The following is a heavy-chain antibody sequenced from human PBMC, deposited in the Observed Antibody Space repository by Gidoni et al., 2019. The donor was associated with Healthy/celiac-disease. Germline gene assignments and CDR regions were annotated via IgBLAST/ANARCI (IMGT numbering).Heavy chain of an antibody. Sequence: EVQLLESGGGLVQPGGSLRLSCAASGFTFSSYAMSWVRQAPGKGLEWVSAISGSGGSTYYADSVKGRFTISRDNSENTLYLQMNSLRAEDTAVYYCAKRIAVAGAPFDYWGQGTLVTVSS. V-gene: IGHV3-23*01. CDR3: AKRIAVAGAPFDY. CDR2: ISGSGGST. CDR1: GFTFSSYA. D-gene: IGHD6-19*01. J-gene: IGHJ4*02.